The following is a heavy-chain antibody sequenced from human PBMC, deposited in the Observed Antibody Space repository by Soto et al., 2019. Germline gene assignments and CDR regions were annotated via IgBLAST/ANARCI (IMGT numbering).Heavy chain of an antibody. CDR1: GFTFSSYS. V-gene: IGHV3-21*01. D-gene: IGHD3-22*01. CDR3: ARLTYYDSSGYYCY. CDR2: ISSSSSYI. J-gene: IGHJ4*02. Sequence: EVQLVESGGGLVKPGGSLRLSCAASGFTFSSYSMNWVRQAPGKGLEWVSSISSSSSYIYYADSVKSRFTISRDNAKNSLFLQMNSLRAEDTAVYYCARLTYYDSSGYYCYWGQGTLVTVSS.